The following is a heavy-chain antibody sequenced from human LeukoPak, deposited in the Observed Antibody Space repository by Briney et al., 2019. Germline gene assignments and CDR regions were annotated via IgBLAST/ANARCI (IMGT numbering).Heavy chain of an antibody. Sequence: GESLKISCRGSGYTFTDYWIGWVRQMPGKGLEWMGIIYPGDSDTRYSPSFQGQVTISAAKSISTAYVQWSSLKASDSAVYYCARLGGRFSQSRFYFDFWGRGTLVTVSS. V-gene: IGHV5-51*01. CDR1: GYTFTDYW. D-gene: IGHD3-16*01. CDR3: ARLGGRFSQSRFYFDF. CDR2: IYPGDSDT. J-gene: IGHJ4*02.